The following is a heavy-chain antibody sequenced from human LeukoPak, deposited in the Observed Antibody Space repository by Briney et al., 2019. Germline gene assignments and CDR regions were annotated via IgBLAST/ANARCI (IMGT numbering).Heavy chain of an antibody. V-gene: IGHV3-30-3*01. CDR3: ARAGRKLYYFDY. CDR2: ISYDGSNK. Sequence: GGSLRLSCAASGFTSSSYAMHWVRQAPGKGLEWVAVISYDGSNKYYADSVKGRFTVSRDNSKNTLYLQMNSLRAEDTAVYYCARAGRKLYYFDYWGQGTLVTVSS. D-gene: IGHD2-15*01. CDR1: GFTSSSYA. J-gene: IGHJ4*02.